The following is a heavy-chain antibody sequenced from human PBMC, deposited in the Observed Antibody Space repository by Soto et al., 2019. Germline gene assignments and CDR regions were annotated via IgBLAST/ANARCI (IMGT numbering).Heavy chain of an antibody. J-gene: IGHJ4*02. D-gene: IGHD2-15*01. CDR3: TKRGGAFEDIVVVVAATTFWYFDY. Sequence: GGSLRLSCAASGFTFSSYAMSWVRQAPGKGLEWVSAISGSGGSTYYADYVKGRFTISRDNSKSTLYLQMNSLRAEDTAVYYCTKRGGAFEDIVVVVAATTFWYFDYWGQGTLVTVSS. CDR2: ISGSGGST. V-gene: IGHV3-23*01. CDR1: GFTFSSYA.